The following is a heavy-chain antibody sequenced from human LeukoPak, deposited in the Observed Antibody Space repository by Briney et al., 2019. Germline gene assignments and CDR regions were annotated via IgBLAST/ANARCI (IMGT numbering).Heavy chain of an antibody. CDR2: ISYDGSSK. J-gene: IGHJ6*02. CDR1: GFTFSSYA. CDR3: ARDLYDYGDYDGDDDYYYYGMDV. D-gene: IGHD4-17*01. V-gene: IGHV3-30-3*01. Sequence: GGSLRLSCAASGFTFSSYAMSWVRQAPGKGLEWVAVISYDGSSKYYADSVKGRFTISRDNSKNTLYLQMNSLRAEDTAVYYRARDLYDYGDYDGDDDYYYYGMDVWGQGTTVTVSS.